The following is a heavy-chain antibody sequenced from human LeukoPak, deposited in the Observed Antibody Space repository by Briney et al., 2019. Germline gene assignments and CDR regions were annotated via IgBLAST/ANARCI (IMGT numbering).Heavy chain of an antibody. CDR1: GVTFDAYA. CDR3: AKDISARRDGYAFDY. CDR2: IIWNSGSI. J-gene: IGHJ4*02. Sequence: GRYLRLSCAASGVTFDAYAMIWGGQALGRSLVWDLGIIWNSGSIGYSDPLMGRFTISRDNANNSLYLQMNSLRAEDMALYYCAKDISARRDGYAFDYWGQGTRVTVSS. V-gene: IGHV3-9*03. D-gene: IGHD5-24*01.